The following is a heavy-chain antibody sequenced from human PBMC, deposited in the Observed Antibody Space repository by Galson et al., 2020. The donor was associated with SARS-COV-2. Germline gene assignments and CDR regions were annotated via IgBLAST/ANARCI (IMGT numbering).Heavy chain of an antibody. CDR2: INPYSGGT. Sequence: ASVKVSCKASGYTFTDYYVHWVRHAPGQGLEWMGWINPYSGGTNYAQNFRGSVTMTRDTSGSTAYLELNRLRPDDTAVYFCARDRGYYGSGSYGYHFYYGLDVWGQGTTVTV. CDR3: ARDRGYYGSGSYGYHFYYGLDV. D-gene: IGHD3-10*01. V-gene: IGHV1-2*04. J-gene: IGHJ6*02. CDR1: GYTFTDYY.